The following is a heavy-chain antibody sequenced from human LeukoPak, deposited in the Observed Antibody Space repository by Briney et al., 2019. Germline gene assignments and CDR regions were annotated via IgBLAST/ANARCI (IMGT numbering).Heavy chain of an antibody. CDR3: TRELDAAQTVDY. CDR1: GFTFGNYW. J-gene: IGHJ4*02. D-gene: IGHD1-14*01. CDR2: LNTDGSLA. Sequence: GGSLRLSCAASGFTFGNYWMKWVRQAPGKGLVWVSRLNTDGSLATYADSVKGQFTISRDNAKNTLYLQMNSLRVDDTAVYYCTRELDAAQTVDYWGQGTLVTVSS. V-gene: IGHV3-74*01.